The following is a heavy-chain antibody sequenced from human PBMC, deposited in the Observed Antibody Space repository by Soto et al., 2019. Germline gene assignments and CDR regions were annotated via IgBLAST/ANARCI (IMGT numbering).Heavy chain of an antibody. V-gene: IGHV1-18*01. CDR3: ARVSVEWELCNAFDI. Sequence: QVQLVQSGAEVKKPGASVTVSCKSSGYTFTSNGISWVRQAPGQGLEWMGWIRAYNGNTNYAQKLQGRVTMTTDTSTSKAYMELRSLRSDDTAVYYCARVSVEWELCNAFDIWGQGTMVTVSS. J-gene: IGHJ3*02. CDR2: IRAYNGNT. CDR1: GYTFTSNG. D-gene: IGHD1-26*01.